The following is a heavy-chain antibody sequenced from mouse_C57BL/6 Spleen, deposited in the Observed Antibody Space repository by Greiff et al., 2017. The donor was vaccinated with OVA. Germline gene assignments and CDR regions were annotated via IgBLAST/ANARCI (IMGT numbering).Heavy chain of an antibody. CDR2: INPNNGGT. D-gene: IGHD2-3*01. Sequence: EVQLQQSGPELVKPGASVKISCKASGYTFTDYYMNWVKQSHGKSLEWIGDINPNNGGTSYNQKFKGKATLTVDKSSSTAYMELRSLSSEDSAVYYCARSDIYDGYYYAMDYWGQGTSVTVSS. CDR3: ARSDIYDGYYYAMDY. J-gene: IGHJ4*01. V-gene: IGHV1-26*01. CDR1: GYTFTDYY.